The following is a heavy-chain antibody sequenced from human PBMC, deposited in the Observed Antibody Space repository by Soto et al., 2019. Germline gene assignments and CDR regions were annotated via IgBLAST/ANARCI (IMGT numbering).Heavy chain of an antibody. CDR1: GGSISGSSYY. Sequence: SETLSLTCTVSGGSISGSSYYWGWIRQSPGKGLEWIGDINHSGRVNYSPSLKSRVTISLDTSKNQFSLTLSAVTAADTAMYYCSTRAYDTNGYYRFDPWGQGTLVTVSS. CDR2: INHSGRV. V-gene: IGHV4-39*07. CDR3: STRAYDTNGYYRFDP. J-gene: IGHJ5*01. D-gene: IGHD3-22*01.